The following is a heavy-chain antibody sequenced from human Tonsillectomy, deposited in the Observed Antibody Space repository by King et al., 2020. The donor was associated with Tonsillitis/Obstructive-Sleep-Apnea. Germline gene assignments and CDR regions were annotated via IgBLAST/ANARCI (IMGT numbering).Heavy chain of an antibody. CDR1: GFTFDNYG. CDR3: ARDRRGVENNYYGSGSPDY. CDR2: INWNGGST. Sequence: VQLVESGGGVVRPGGSLRLSCAGSGFTFDNYGMSWVRQAPGKGLEWVSGINWNGGSTGYADSVKGRLTISRDNAKNSLYLQMNSLRAEDTALYYCARDRRGVENNYYGSGSPDYWGQGTLVTVAS. D-gene: IGHD3-10*01. V-gene: IGHV3-20*04. J-gene: IGHJ4*02.